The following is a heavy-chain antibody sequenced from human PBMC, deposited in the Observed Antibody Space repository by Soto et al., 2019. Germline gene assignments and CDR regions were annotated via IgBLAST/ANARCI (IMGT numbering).Heavy chain of an antibody. CDR2: ISYDGSNR. J-gene: IGHJ4*02. CDR3: ARVTQAVAAHY. V-gene: IGHV3-30-3*01. Sequence: QVQLVESGGGVVQPGRSLRLSCAASGLTLSNYAMHWVRQAPGKGLEWVAVISYDGSNRYYADSVKDRFTISRDNSKNTLDLQMNSLRAEDTAVYYCARVTQAVAAHYWGQGTLVTVSS. CDR1: GLTLSNYA. D-gene: IGHD6-19*01.